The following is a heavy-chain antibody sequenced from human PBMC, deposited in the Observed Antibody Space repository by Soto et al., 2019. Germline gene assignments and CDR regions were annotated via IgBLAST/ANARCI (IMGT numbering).Heavy chain of an antibody. Sequence: GGSLRLSCAASGFTFSSYAMSWVRQAPGKGLEWVSAISGSGGSTYYADSVKGRFTISRDNSKNTLYLQMNSLRAEDTAVYYCAKDLVYCSSTSCRYYYYYYYMDVWGKGTTVTVSS. D-gene: IGHD2-2*01. CDR3: AKDLVYCSSTSCRYYYYYYYMDV. CDR1: GFTFSSYA. J-gene: IGHJ6*03. V-gene: IGHV3-23*01. CDR2: ISGSGGST.